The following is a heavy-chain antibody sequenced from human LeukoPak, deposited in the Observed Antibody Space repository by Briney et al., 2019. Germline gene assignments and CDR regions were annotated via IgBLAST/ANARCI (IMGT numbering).Heavy chain of an antibody. J-gene: IGHJ5*02. CDR2: ISAYNGNT. CDR1: GGTFSSYA. D-gene: IGHD3-10*01. CDR3: ARDGFGNNWFDP. Sequence: GASVKVSCKASGGTFSSYAISWVRQAPGQGLEWMGWISAYNGNTNYAQKLQGRVTMTTDTSTSTAYMELRSLRSDDTAVYYCARDGFGNNWFDPWGQGTLVTVSS. V-gene: IGHV1-18*01.